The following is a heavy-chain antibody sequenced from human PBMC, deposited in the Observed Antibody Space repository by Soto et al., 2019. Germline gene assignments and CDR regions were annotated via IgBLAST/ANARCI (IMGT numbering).Heavy chain of an antibody. CDR2: IYYSGST. V-gene: IGHV4-39*01. Sequence: LSLTCTVSGGSISSSSYYWGWIRQPPGKGLEWIGSIYYSGSTYYNPSLKSRVTISVDTSKNQFSLKLSSVTAADTAVYYCARLHGYYGMDVWGQGTTVTVSS. CDR1: GGSISSSSYY. J-gene: IGHJ6*02. CDR3: ARLHGYYGMDV.